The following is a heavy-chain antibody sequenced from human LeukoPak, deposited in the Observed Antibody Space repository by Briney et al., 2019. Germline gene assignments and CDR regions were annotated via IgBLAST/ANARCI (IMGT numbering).Heavy chain of an antibody. CDR1: GYTFTDHY. Sequence: ASVKVSCKASGYTFTDHYIHWVRQAPGQDFEWMGWINPNTGGTDYAQKFQDRIAISTYTSISTAYMELSRLRSDDTALYYCARDLATIDGIAWYYFENWGQGTLVTVS. CDR3: ARDLATIDGIAWYYFEN. D-gene: IGHD5-12*01. J-gene: IGHJ4*02. V-gene: IGHV1-2*02. CDR2: INPNTGGT.